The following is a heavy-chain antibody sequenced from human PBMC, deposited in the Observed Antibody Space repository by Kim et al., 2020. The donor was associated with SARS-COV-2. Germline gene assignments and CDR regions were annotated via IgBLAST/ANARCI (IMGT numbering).Heavy chain of an antibody. CDR3: ARSSSWYFDL. CDR1: GFTFDDYA. J-gene: IGHJ2*01. V-gene: IGHV3-9*01. CDR2: ISWNSGSI. D-gene: IGHD6-13*01. Sequence: GGSLRLSCAASGFTFDDYAMHWVRQAPGKGLEWVSGISWNSGSIGYADSVKGRFTISRDNAKNSLYLQMNSLRAEDTALYYCARSSSWYFDLWGRGTLVTVSS.